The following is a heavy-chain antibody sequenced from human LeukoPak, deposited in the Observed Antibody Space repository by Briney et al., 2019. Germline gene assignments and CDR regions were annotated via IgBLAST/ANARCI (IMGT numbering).Heavy chain of an antibody. CDR2: INHSGST. Sequence: SETLSLTCAVYGGSFSGYYWSWIRQPPGKGPEWIGEINHSGSTNYNPSLKSRVTISVDTSKNQFSLKLSSVTAADTAVYYCARGRTSNDYGGNWGFFDYWGQGTLVTVSS. CDR3: ARGRTSNDYGGNWGFFDY. V-gene: IGHV4-34*01. D-gene: IGHD4-23*01. CDR1: GGSFSGYY. J-gene: IGHJ4*02.